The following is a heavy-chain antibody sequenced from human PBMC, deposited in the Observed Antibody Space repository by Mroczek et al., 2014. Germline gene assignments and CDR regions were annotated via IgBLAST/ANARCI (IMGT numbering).Heavy chain of an antibody. CDR3: ARDRGADDYYYYYMDV. Sequence: QVQLQESGPGLVKPSQTLSLTCTVSGGSISSGSYYWSWIRQPAGKGLEWIGRIYTSGSTNYNPSLKSRVTMSVDTSKNQFSLKLSSVTAADTAVYYCARDRGADDYYYYYMDVWGKGTTVTVSS. CDR2: IYTSGST. V-gene: IGHV4-61*02. D-gene: IGHD3-10*01. CDR1: GGSISSGSYY. J-gene: IGHJ6*03.